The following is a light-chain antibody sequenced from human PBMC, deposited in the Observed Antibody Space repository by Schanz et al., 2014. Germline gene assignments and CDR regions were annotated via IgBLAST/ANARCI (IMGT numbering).Light chain of an antibody. CDR2: DAS. CDR1: QSVSSSY. J-gene: IGKJ1*01. V-gene: IGKV3-20*01. CDR3: QQYNNWPWT. Sequence: EIVLTQSPGTLSLSPGERATLSCRASQSVSSSYLAWYRQKPGQAPRLLIYDASSRATGIPDRFSGSGSGTEFSLTISSLQSEDFAVYYCQQYNNWPWTFGQGTKVDSK.